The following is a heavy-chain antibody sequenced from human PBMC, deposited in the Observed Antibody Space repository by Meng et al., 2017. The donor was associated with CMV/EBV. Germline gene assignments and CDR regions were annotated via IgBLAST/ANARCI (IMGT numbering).Heavy chain of an antibody. D-gene: IGHD4-11*01. CDR3: ASSVTTAGFDY. CDR2: IYPGDSDT. CDR1: GYSFTSYW. J-gene: IGHJ4*02. Sequence: KVSCKGSGYSFTSYWIGWVRQRPGKGLEWMGIIYPGDSDTRYSPSFQGQVTISADKSISTAYLQWSSLKASDTAMYYCASSVTTAGFDYWGQGTLVTVSS. V-gene: IGHV5-51*01.